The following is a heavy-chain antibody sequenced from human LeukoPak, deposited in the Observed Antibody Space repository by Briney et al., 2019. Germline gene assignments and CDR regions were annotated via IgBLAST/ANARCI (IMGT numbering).Heavy chain of an antibody. Sequence: GGSLRLSCAASGFTFSSYEMNWVRQAPGKGLEWITYISRSGSTIYYADSVKGRYTISRDNAKNSLYLQMNSLRAEDTAVYYCARDRLGVSLYYFEYWGQGTLVTVSS. V-gene: IGHV3-48*03. J-gene: IGHJ4*02. CDR3: ARDRLGVSLYYFEY. CDR1: GFTFSSYE. CDR2: ISRSGSTI. D-gene: IGHD3-16*01.